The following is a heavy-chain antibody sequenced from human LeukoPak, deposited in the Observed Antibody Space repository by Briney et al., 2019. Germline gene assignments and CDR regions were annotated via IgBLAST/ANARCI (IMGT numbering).Heavy chain of an antibody. CDR3: AAQDEYLDFSTGYMRGGFDI. Sequence: GGSLRLSCAASGFTFSDFSMNWVRQAPGKGLEWVSYISSSSGTIYYADSVKGRFTISRDNAKNSLYLQMNSLRSEDTALYYCAAQDEYLDFSTGYMRGGFDIWGQGTVVAVSS. V-gene: IGHV3-48*01. D-gene: IGHD3/OR15-3a*01. CDR1: GFTFSDFS. CDR2: ISSSSGTI. J-gene: IGHJ3*02.